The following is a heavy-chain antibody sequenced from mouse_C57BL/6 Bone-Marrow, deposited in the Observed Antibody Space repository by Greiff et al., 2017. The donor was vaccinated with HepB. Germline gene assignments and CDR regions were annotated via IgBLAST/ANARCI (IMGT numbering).Heavy chain of an antibody. CDR1: AYTFTSYW. D-gene: IGHD1-1*01. CDR2: IHPNSGST. J-gene: IGHJ1*03. V-gene: IGHV1-64*01. Sequence: VQLQQPGAELVKPGASVKLSCKASAYTFTSYWMLWVKQRPGQGLEWIGMIHPNSGSTNYNEKFKSKATLTVDKSSSTAYMQLSSLTSEDSAVDYCARRGSSHWYFDVWGTGTTVTVSS. CDR3: ARRGSSHWYFDV.